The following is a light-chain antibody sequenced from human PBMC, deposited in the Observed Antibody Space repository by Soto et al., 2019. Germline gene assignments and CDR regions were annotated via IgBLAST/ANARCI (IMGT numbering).Light chain of an antibody. CDR2: RNN. J-gene: IGLJ2*01. CDR1: SSNIGSNY. Sequence: QPVLTQPPSASGTPGQRVTISCSGSSSNIGSNYVYWYQQLPGTAPKLLIYRNNQRPSGVPDRFSGSKPGTSASLAISGLLSEDEADYYCAAWDDSLSGRVVFGGGTKLTVL. V-gene: IGLV1-47*01. CDR3: AAWDDSLSGRVV.